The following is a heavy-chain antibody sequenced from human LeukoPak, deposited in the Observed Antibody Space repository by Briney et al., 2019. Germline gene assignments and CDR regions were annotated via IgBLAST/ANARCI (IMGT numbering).Heavy chain of an antibody. CDR1: GFYFSSYT. V-gene: IGHV3-21*01. D-gene: IGHD3-9*01. CDR3: ARAYYDSLTGFYLDGMDV. J-gene: IGHJ6*02. CDR2: IGDNSSYI. Sequence: GGSLRLSCAASGFYFSSYTMSWVRQAPGKGLEWVSSIGDNSSYIHYGDSVKGPFTISRDNANKVVYLQMNSLRGEDTAVYYCARAYYDSLTGFYLDGMDVWGQGTTVIVSS.